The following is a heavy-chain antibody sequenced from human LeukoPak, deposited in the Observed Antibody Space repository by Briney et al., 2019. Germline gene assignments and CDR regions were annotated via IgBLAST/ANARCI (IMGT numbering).Heavy chain of an antibody. Sequence: GGSLRLPRAASGFILNGYGMHLVRQAPRKGLQWVTFIRYEGSNKYYADSVKGRFTISRDNSKNTLYLQMNSLRVEDTAVYYCAKESDVAAAGIDYWGQGTLVTVSS. V-gene: IGHV3-30*02. CDR1: GFILNGYG. J-gene: IGHJ4*02. D-gene: IGHD6-13*01. CDR3: AKESDVAAAGIDY. CDR2: IRYEGSNK.